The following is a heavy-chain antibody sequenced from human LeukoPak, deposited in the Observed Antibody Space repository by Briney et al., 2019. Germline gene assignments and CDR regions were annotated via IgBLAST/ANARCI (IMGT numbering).Heavy chain of an antibody. D-gene: IGHD3-22*01. CDR1: GFTFSSYG. V-gene: IGHV3-33*01. CDR2: IWYDGSNK. J-gene: IGHJ4*02. CDR3: ARDSQTMYYYDSSGTFDY. Sequence: GRSLRLSCAASGFTFSSYGMHWVRQAPGKGLEWVAVIWYDGSNKYYADSVKGRFTISRDNSKNTLYLQMNSLRAEDTAVYYCARDSQTMYYYDSSGTFDYWGQGTLVTVSS.